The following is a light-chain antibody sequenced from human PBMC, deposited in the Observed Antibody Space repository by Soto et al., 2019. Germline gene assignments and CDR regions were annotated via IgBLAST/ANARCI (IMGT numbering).Light chain of an antibody. CDR1: QSVRSSS. Sequence: TQSPSTLSASVGDRVTITCRASQSVRSSSLAWYQHKPGQAPRLVISGTSRRATGIPDRFSGSGSGTDFTLTINRLEPEDFAMYYCQQYGSMWTFGQGTKVDIK. CDR2: GTS. CDR3: QQYGSMWT. J-gene: IGKJ1*01. V-gene: IGKV3-20*01.